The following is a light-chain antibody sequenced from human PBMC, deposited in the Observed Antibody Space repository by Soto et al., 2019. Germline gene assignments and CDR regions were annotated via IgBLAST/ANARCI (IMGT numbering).Light chain of an antibody. CDR2: AAS. CDR1: QSISSY. Sequence: DIQMTQSPSSLSASVGDRVTITCRASQSISSYLNWYQQKPEKAPNLLIYAASSLQSGVPSRFSGSGSGTDFTPTISSLQPEDFAAYYCQQSYSTPLTFGGGTKVDIK. CDR3: QQSYSTPLT. V-gene: IGKV1-39*01. J-gene: IGKJ4*01.